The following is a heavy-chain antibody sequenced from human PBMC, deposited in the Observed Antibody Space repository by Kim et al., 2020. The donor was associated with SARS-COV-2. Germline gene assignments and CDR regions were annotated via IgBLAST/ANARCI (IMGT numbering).Heavy chain of an antibody. D-gene: IGHD6-13*01. CDR3: ARTRVAAAGTNGY. V-gene: IGHV3-21*01. Sequence: GGSLRLSCAASGFTFSSYSMNWVRQAPGKGLEWVSSISSSSSYIYYADSVKGRFTISRDNAKNSLYLQMNSLRAEDTAVYYCARTRVAAAGTNGYWGQGTLVTVSS. CDR2: ISSSSSYI. CDR1: GFTFSSYS. J-gene: IGHJ4*02.